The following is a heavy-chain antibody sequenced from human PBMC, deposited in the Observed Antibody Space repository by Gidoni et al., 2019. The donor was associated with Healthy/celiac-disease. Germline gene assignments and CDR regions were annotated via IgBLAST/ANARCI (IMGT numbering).Heavy chain of an antibody. J-gene: IGHJ6*02. D-gene: IGHD6-13*01. CDR1: GGTFSSYA. Sequence: QVQLVQSGAEVKKPGSSVKVSCKASGGTFSSYAISWVRQAPGQGLEWMGGIIPSFGTANYAQKFQGRVTITADESTSTAYMVLSSLRAEDTAVYYCARGVRIAAAGVPDYYYYGMDVWAKGPRSPSP. CDR3: ARGVRIAAAGVPDYYYYGMDV. CDR2: IIPSFGTA. V-gene: IGHV1-69*01.